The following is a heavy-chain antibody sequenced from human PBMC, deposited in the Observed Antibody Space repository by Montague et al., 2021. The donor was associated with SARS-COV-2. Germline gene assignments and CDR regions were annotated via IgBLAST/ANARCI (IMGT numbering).Heavy chain of an antibody. CDR3: ARAIVDVTMMVAVMTGVEHYFDF. CDR1: GGSFSGYY. V-gene: IGHV4-34*01. D-gene: IGHD3-22*01. CDR2: INHSGST. Sequence: SETLSLTCAVYGGSFSGYYWSWIRQPPGKGLEWIGDINHSGSTNYNPSLKSRVSISVDTSKNQFSLKLSSVTAADTAVYYCARAIVDVTMMVAVMTGVEHYFDFWGQGTLVTVSS. J-gene: IGHJ4*02.